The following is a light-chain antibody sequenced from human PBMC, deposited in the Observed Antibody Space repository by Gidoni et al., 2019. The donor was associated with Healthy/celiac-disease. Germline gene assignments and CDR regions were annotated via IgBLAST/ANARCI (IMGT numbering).Light chain of an antibody. Sequence: DIQMTQSPSSLSASVGDRVTITCRASQSISSYLNWYQQQPGKAPKLLFYAASSLQSGVPSRFSGSGSGTDFTRTISSLRPEDFATCYCQQSYSTPGTFGQGTRLEIK. J-gene: IGKJ2*02. CDR2: AAS. CDR3: QQSYSTPGT. CDR1: QSISSY. V-gene: IGKV1-39*01.